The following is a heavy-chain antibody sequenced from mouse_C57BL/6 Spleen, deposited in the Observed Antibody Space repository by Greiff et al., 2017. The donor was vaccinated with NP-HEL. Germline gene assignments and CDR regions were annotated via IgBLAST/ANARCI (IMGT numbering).Heavy chain of an antibody. V-gene: IGHV1-9*01. J-gene: IGHJ3*01. D-gene: IGHD2-2*01. CDR3: ARAYGYDTWFAY. CDR1: GYTFTGYW. Sequence: QVQLQQSGAELMKPGASVKLSCKATGYTFTGYWIEWVKQRPGHGLEWIGEILPGRGSTNYNEKFKGKATFTADTSSNTAYMQLSSLTTEDSAIYYCARAYGYDTWFAYWGQGTLVTVSA. CDR2: ILPGRGST.